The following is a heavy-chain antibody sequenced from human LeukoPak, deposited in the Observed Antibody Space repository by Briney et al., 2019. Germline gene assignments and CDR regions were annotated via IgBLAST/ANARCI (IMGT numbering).Heavy chain of an antibody. Sequence: PGGSLRLSCAASGFIFDNYAMHWVRQAPGKGLEWVSGISSNSGGIGYADSVKGRFTISRDNAKNSLYLQMNSLRAEDTALYYCAKPGPYYYDSSGSVYFDYWGQGTLVTASS. J-gene: IGHJ4*02. CDR1: GFIFDNYA. CDR2: ISSNSGGI. V-gene: IGHV3-9*01. CDR3: AKPGPYYYDSSGSVYFDY. D-gene: IGHD3-22*01.